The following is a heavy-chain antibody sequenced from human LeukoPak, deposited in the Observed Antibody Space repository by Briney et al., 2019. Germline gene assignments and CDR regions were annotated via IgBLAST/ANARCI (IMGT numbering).Heavy chain of an antibody. J-gene: IGHJ6*03. CDR2: ISGYNGNT. D-gene: IGHD5/OR15-5a*01. CDR1: GYIFRNYG. Sequence: ASVKVSCKASGYIFRNYGINWVRQAPGQGLEWMGWISGYNGNTNYAQKLQGRVTLTTDTSTSTAYMDLRSLRSDDTAVYYCARLQPHRLVSTSNYYYSYMDVWGKGTTVTVSS. V-gene: IGHV1-18*01. CDR3: ARLQPHRLVSTSNYYYSYMDV.